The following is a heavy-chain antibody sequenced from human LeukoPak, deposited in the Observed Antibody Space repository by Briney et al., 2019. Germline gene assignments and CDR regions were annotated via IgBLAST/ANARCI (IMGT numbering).Heavy chain of an antibody. Sequence: SVKVSCKASGGTFSSYAISWVRQAPGQGLEWMGRIIPILGIANYAQKFQGRVTITADKSTSTAYMELSSLRSEDTAVYYCARATLGNYYGSGSYYNFGARNYYYYGMDVWGQGTTVTVSS. J-gene: IGHJ6*02. CDR3: ARATLGNYYGSGSYYNFGARNYYYYGMDV. D-gene: IGHD3-10*01. CDR1: GGTFSSYA. CDR2: IIPILGIA. V-gene: IGHV1-69*04.